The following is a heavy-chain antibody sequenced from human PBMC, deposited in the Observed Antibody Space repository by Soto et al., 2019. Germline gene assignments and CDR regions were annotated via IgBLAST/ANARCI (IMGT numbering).Heavy chain of an antibody. CDR3: AKDGGSVCSGGTCYFQAPDY. D-gene: IGHD2-15*01. V-gene: IGHV3-23*01. CDR1: GFTFSSYA. J-gene: IGHJ4*02. Sequence: GGSLRLSCAASGFTFSSYAMSWARQAPGKGLEWVSGIDGSGRNTYYADSVKGRFTISRDNSKNTLSVQMNGLRVEDTALYYCAKDGGSVCSGGTCYFQAPDYWGQGTLVTVSS. CDR2: IDGSGRNT.